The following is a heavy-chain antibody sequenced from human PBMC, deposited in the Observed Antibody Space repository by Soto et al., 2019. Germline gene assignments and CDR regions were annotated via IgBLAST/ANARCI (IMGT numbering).Heavy chain of an antibody. CDR2: MNPNSGYA. D-gene: IGHD3-22*01. CDR3: ATWAYYYDSGGYS. CDR1: GYTFTSYD. V-gene: IGHV1-8*02. J-gene: IGHJ1*01. Sequence: ASVKVSCKASGYTFTSYDINWVRQAPGQGLEWMGWMNPNSGYAASAQKFQGRVTMTRDTSISTAYMELRSLRSEDTAVYYCATWAYYYDSGGYSWGQGTLVTVS.